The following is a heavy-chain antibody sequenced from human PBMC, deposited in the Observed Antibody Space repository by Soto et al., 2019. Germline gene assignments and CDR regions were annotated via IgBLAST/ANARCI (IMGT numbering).Heavy chain of an antibody. Sequence: PGGSLRLSCAAYGFTFSSYWMSWVRQPPGKGLEWVANIKQDGSEKYYVDSVKGRFTISRDNAKNSLYLQMNSLRAEDTAAYYLARAGAATKGWFDPWGQGTLVTVSS. J-gene: IGHJ5*02. CDR3: ARAGAATKGWFDP. CDR2: IKQDGSEK. D-gene: IGHD6-13*01. V-gene: IGHV3-7*03. CDR1: GFTFSSYW.